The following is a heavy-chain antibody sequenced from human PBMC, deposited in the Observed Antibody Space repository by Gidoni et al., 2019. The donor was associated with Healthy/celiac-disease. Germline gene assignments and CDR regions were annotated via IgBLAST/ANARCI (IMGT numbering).Heavy chain of an antibody. Sequence: QVQLVQSGAEVKKPGASVKVSCKASGYTFTSDGISWVRQAPGQGLEWMGWISAYNGNTNDAQKLQGGVTMTTDTSTSTADMELRSLRSDDTAVYYCARGEGGLGDYYYYMDVWGKGTTVTVSS. V-gene: IGHV1-18*04. CDR3: ARGEGGLGDYYYYMDV. D-gene: IGHD1-26*01. CDR1: GYTFTSDG. J-gene: IGHJ6*03. CDR2: ISAYNGNT.